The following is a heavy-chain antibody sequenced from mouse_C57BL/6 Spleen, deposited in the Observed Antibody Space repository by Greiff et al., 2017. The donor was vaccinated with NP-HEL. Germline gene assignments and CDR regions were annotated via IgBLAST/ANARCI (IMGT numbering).Heavy chain of an antibody. CDR3: ARVELRLQAMDY. D-gene: IGHD3-2*02. CDR1: GYTFTDYY. V-gene: IGHV1-76*01. J-gene: IGHJ4*01. Sequence: VKLQESGAELVRPGASVKLSCKASGYTFTDYYINWVKQRPGQGLEWIARIYPGSGNTYYNEKFKGKATLTAEKSSSTAYMQLSSLTSEDSAVYFCARVELRLQAMDYWGQGTSVTVSS. CDR2: IYPGSGNT.